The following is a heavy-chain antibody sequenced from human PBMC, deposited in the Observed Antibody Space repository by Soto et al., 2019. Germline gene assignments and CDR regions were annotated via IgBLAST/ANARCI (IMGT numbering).Heavy chain of an antibody. V-gene: IGHV1-69*04. CDR2: IIPILGIA. CDR3: AREEYYYGSGAFFDY. J-gene: IGHJ4*02. CDR1: GGTFSSYT. Sequence: ASVKVSCKASGGTFSSYTISWVRQAPGQGLEWVGRIIPILGIANYAQKFQGRVTITADKSTSTAYMELSSLRSEDTAVYYCAREEYYYGSGAFFDYWGQGTLVTVSS. D-gene: IGHD3-10*01.